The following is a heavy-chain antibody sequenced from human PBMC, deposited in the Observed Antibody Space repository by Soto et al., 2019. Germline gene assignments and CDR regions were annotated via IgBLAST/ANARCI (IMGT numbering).Heavy chain of an antibody. CDR3: ARPENKESWGNGPDY. CDR2: VSTTGDKT. D-gene: IGHD3-16*01. V-gene: IGHV3-23*01. Sequence: EVQLLESGGDLIHPGGSLRLSCAASGFTFSAYALSWVRQAPGKGLEWVSIVSTTGDKTYYADSVKGRFTISRDNSRNTLFLQMNRLRVEDTAIYYCARPENKESWGNGPDYWGQGTLVSVSS. J-gene: IGHJ4*02. CDR1: GFTFSAYA.